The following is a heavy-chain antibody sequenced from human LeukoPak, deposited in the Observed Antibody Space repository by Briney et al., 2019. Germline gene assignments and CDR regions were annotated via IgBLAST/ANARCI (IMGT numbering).Heavy chain of an antibody. J-gene: IGHJ4*02. CDR1: GGTFSSYA. CDR3: ARDLGGASVY. D-gene: IGHD1-26*01. V-gene: IGHV1-69*13. Sequence: PAASVKVSCKASGGTFSSYAISWVRQAPGQGLEWMGGIIPIFGTANYAQKFQGRVTITADESTSTAYMELSSLRSEDTAVYYCARDLGGASVYWGQGTLVTVSS. CDR2: IIPIFGTA.